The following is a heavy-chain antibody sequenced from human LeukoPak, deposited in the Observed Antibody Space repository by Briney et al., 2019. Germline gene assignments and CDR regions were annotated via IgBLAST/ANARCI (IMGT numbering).Heavy chain of an antibody. J-gene: IGHJ4*02. CDR3: ARDLSRGYSGYDYAY. CDR1: GFTFSDYA. Sequence: AGRSLRLSCAASGFTFSDYAMHWVRQAPGKGLEWVAVISYDGNYKYSADSMKGRFTVSRDNSKNTLYLQMNSLRAEDTAVYYCARDLSRGYSGYDYAYWGQGTLVTVSS. D-gene: IGHD5-12*01. V-gene: IGHV3-30-3*01. CDR2: ISYDGNYK.